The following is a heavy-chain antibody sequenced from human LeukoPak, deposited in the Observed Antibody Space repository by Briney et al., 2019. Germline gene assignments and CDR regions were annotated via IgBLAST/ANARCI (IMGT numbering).Heavy chain of an antibody. D-gene: IGHD3-22*01. Sequence: GGSLRLSCAASGFTFTNYSMHWVRQAPGKGLEWVTVISYEGRNKYYADLVKHRFTISSDNSKNKVYLQMNSLTADYTAVYYCARAYDSSGYYRSYFDYWGQGTLVTVSS. CDR2: ISYEGRNK. J-gene: IGHJ4*02. CDR3: ARAYDSSGYYRSYFDY. CDR1: GFTFTNYS. V-gene: IGHV3-30*04.